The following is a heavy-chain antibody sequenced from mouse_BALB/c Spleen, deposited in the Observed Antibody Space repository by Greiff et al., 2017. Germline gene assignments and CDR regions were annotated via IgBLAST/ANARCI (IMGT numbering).Heavy chain of an antibody. V-gene: IGHV2-4-1*01. D-gene: IGHD2-14*01. CDR3: ARNYRYDVLYAMDY. J-gene: IGHJ4*01. CDR1: GFSLTSYG. CDR2: IWSGGST. Sequence: QVQLKESGPGLVQPSQSLSITCTVSGFSLTSYGVHWVRQSPGKGLEWLGVIWSGGSTDYNAAFISRLSISKDNSKSQVFFKMNSLQADDTAIYYCARNYRYDVLYAMDYWGQGTSVTVSS.